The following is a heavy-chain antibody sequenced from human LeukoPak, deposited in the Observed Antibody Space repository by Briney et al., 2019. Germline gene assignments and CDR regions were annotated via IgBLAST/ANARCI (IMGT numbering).Heavy chain of an antibody. CDR3: ASAVGFTMPPY. J-gene: IGHJ4*02. D-gene: IGHD3-10*01. V-gene: IGHV4-34*01. CDR1: GGSFSGYY. CDR2: INHSGST. Sequence: SETLSLTCAVYGGSFSGYYWSWIRQPPGKGLEWIGEINHSGSTNYNPSLKSRVTISVDTSKNQFSLKLSSVTAADTAVYYCASAVGFTMPPYWDQGTLVTVSS.